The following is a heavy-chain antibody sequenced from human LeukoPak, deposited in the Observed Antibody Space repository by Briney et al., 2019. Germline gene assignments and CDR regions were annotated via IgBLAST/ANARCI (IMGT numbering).Heavy chain of an antibody. V-gene: IGHV1-46*01. Sequence: ASVKVSCKASGYTFTSYYMHWVRQAPGQGLEWMGVINPSGGDTSYAQKFQGRLTMTRDTSTNTVYMELTSLRSEDTAVYYCAREVMDNLRFDYWGQGTLVTVSS. CDR2: INPSGGDT. CDR1: GYTFTSYY. CDR3: AREVMDNLRFDY. J-gene: IGHJ4*02. D-gene: IGHD1-14*01.